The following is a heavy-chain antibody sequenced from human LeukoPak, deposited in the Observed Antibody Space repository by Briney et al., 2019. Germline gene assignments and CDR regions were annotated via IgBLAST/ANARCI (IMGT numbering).Heavy chain of an antibody. CDR3: ARVDCSSTSCVGVSYYYMDV. CDR1: GFTFSSYS. CDR2: ISSSSSYI. Sequence: GGSLRLSCAASGFTFSSYSMNWVRQAPGKGLEWVSSISSSSSYIYYADSVKGRFTISRDNAKNSLYLQMNSLRAEDTAVYYCARVDCSSTSCVGVSYYYMDVWGKGTTVTVPS. D-gene: IGHD2-2*01. V-gene: IGHV3-21*01. J-gene: IGHJ6*03.